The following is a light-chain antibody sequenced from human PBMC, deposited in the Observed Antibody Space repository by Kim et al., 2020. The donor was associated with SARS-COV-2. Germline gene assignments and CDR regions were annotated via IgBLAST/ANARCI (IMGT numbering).Light chain of an antibody. V-gene: IGLV3-21*04. Sequence: APREARQIHSGGNNIGAKSVHWYQRKPGQAPVLIISYDSDRPSGIPERFSGSNSGNTATLIISRVEAGDEADYYCHLWDSSSDHVVFGGGTQLTVL. CDR1: NIGAKS. CDR2: YDS. J-gene: IGLJ2*01. CDR3: HLWDSSSDHVV.